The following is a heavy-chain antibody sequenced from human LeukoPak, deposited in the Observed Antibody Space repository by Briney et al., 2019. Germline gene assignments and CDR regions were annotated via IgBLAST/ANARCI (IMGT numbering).Heavy chain of an antibody. J-gene: IGHJ4*02. Sequence: PSETLSLTCTVSGGSISSSSYYWGWIRQAPGKGLEWVSAISGGGGSTYYADSVKGRFTISRDNAKNSLYLQMNSLRVEDTAMYYCARDGLRRPPTPYCGGDCPLDYWGQGTLVSVSS. D-gene: IGHD2-21*02. CDR1: GGSISSSSYY. CDR2: ISGGGGST. CDR3: ARDGLRRPPTPYCGGDCPLDY. V-gene: IGHV3-23*01.